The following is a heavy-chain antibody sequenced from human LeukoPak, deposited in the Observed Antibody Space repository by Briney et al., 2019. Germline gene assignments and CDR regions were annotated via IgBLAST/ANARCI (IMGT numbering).Heavy chain of an antibody. CDR1: GGTFSSYT. CDR2: IIPMLGIA. V-gene: IGHV1-69*02. Sequence: SVKVSYKASGGTFSSYTISWVRQAPGQGLEWMERIIPMLGIANYAQKFQGRVTITADNSTSTAYMELSSLRSEDTAVYYCARSDCSSTSCYDQYYFDYGGQGTLVTVSS. CDR3: ARSDCSSTSCYDQYYFDY. J-gene: IGHJ4*02. D-gene: IGHD2-2*01.